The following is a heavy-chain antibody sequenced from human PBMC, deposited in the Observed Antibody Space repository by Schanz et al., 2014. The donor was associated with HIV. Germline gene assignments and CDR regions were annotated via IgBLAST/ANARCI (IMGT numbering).Heavy chain of an antibody. Sequence: QVQLVESGGGVVQPGGSLRLSCAASGFSFSTYGIHWVRQTPGKGLEGVAVISYDGVNKHYADSVKGRFSVSRDNSKNTGFLQMKSLRAEDTAVYYCARRESSRYGDYDYYWGQGALVTVSS. CDR2: ISYDGVNK. CDR1: GFSFSTYG. D-gene: IGHD4-17*01. J-gene: IGHJ4*02. CDR3: ARRESSRYGDYDYY. V-gene: IGHV3-30*03.